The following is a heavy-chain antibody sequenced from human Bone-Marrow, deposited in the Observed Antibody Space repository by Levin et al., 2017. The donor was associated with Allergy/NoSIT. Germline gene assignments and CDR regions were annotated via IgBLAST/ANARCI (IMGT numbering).Heavy chain of an antibody. D-gene: IGHD1-26*01. V-gene: IGHV3-23*01. CDR2: ITSGSGGGI. Sequence: GGSLRLSCAASGFTFSSYAMSWFRQAPGKGLEWVSHITSGSGGGIYYAHSVKGRFTISRDNSKSTLYLQMNSLRVEDTALYYCARGTYGSFDYWGQGTLVTVSS. CDR1: GFTFSSYA. CDR3: ARGTYGSFDY. J-gene: IGHJ4*02.